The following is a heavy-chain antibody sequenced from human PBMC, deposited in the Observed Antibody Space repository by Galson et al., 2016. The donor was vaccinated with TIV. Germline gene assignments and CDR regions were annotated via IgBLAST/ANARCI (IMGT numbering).Heavy chain of an antibody. D-gene: IGHD3-22*01. V-gene: IGHV1-18*01. CDR3: AEDRGRYTMILVVDYNYGMDL. CDR2: ISAYNGQT. CDR1: GFTFSKYG. Sequence: SVKVSCKASGFTFSKYGVTWVRQAPGQGLEWLGWISAYNGQTNYAQKFQGRVTMTTDTSATTAYLELRSLRPDDAAVYYCAEDRGRYTMILVVDYNYGMDLGGRGTKVAVSS. J-gene: IGHJ6*02.